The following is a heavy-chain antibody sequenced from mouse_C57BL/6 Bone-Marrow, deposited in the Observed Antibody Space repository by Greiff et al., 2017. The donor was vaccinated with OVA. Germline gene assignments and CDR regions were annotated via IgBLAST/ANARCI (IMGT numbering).Heavy chain of an antibody. CDR2: IDPEDGDT. CDR3: TTDLYYYGSPFAY. Sequence: VQLKQSGAELVRPGASVKLSCTASGFNIKDYYMHWVKQRPEQGLEWIGRIDPEDGDTEYAPKFQGKATMTADTSSNTAYLQLSSLTSEDTAVDYCTTDLYYYGSPFAYWGQGTLVTVSA. J-gene: IGHJ3*01. CDR1: GFNIKDYY. V-gene: IGHV14-1*01. D-gene: IGHD1-1*01.